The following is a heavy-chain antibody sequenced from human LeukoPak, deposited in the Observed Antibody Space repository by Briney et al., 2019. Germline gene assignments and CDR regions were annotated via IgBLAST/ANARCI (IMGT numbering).Heavy chain of an antibody. D-gene: IGHD3-10*01. CDR1: GFTFSSYW. CDR2: INWNGGST. J-gene: IGHJ3*02. Sequence: PGGSLRLSCAASGFTFSSYWMSWVRQAPGKGLEWVSGINWNGGSTGYADSVKGRFTISRDNAKNSLYLQMNSLRAEDTALYYCARESGFPYGSGSYLGGAFDIWGQGTMVTVSS. CDR3: ARESGFPYGSGSYLGGAFDI. V-gene: IGHV3-20*04.